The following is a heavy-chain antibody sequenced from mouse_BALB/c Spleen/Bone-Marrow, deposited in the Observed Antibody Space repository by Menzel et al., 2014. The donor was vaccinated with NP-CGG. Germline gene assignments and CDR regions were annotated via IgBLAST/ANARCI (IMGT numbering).Heavy chain of an antibody. CDR3: ARDIGLRLRFAY. CDR1: GFTFTDYY. CDR2: IRNKANGYTT. J-gene: IGHJ3*01. D-gene: IGHD1-2*01. V-gene: IGHV7-3*02. Sequence: EVKLMESGGGLVQPGGSLRLSCATSGFTFTDYYMSWVRQPPGKALEWLGFIRNKANGYTTEYSASVKGRLTISRDNSQSILYLQMNTLRAEDSATYYCARDIGLRLRFAYWGQGTLITVSA.